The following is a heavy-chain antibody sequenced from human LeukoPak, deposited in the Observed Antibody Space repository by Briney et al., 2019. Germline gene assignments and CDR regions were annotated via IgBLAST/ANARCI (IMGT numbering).Heavy chain of an antibody. Sequence: SEALSLTFTISGDSFDDSYWSWIRQSPGKGLEWIGYIPYRGSTNYNPSLRSGVTISLDTSNNQFSLSLSSVTSADTAVYYCARERADCNDFDHWGQGTLVTVSS. J-gene: IGHJ4*02. CDR2: IPYRGST. D-gene: IGHD2-21*02. CDR3: ARERADCNDFDH. CDR1: GDSFDDSY. V-gene: IGHV4-59*13.